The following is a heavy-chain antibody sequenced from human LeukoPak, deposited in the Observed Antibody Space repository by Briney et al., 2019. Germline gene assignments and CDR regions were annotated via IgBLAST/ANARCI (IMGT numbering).Heavy chain of an antibody. V-gene: IGHV4-61*01. CDR3: AREYDIVATRFFDY. CDR1: GGSVSSGSYY. Sequence: SETLSLTCTVSGGSVSSGSYYWSWIRQPPGKGLELIGYIYYSGSTNYNPSLKSRVTISVDTSKNQFSLKLSSVTAADTAVYYCAREYDIVATRFFDYWGQGTLVTVSS. CDR2: IYYSGST. D-gene: IGHD5-12*01. J-gene: IGHJ4*02.